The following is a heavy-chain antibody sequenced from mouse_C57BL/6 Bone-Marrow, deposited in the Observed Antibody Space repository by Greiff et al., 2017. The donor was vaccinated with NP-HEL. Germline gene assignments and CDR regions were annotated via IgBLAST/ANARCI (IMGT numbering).Heavy chain of an antibody. CDR1: GHRLASYG. CDR2: IDPESGGT. V-gene: IGHV1-72*01. Sequence: QVQLQQPLAELVKPGVAVKVDCKAAGHRLASYGGHLVGGVSGRCLDVIGRIDPESGGTKYNEKFKSKATLTVDKPSSTAYMQLSSLTSEDSAVYYCARGGYYGSSYAYWGQGTTLTVSS. J-gene: IGHJ2*01. D-gene: IGHD1-1*01. CDR3: ARGGYYGSSYAY.